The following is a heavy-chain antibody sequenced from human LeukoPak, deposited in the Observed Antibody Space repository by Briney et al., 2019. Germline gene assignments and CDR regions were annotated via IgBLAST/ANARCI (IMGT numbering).Heavy chain of an antibody. CDR3: ARVGYNIVVVPAAVNLDY. Sequence: GGSLRLSCAASGFTFSSYSMNWVRQAPGKGLEWVSSISSSSSYIYYADSVKGRFTISRDNAKNSLYLQMNSLRAEDTAVYYCARVGYNIVVVPAAVNLDYWGQGTLVTVSS. CDR2: ISSSSSYI. V-gene: IGHV3-21*01. CDR1: GFTFSSYS. J-gene: IGHJ4*02. D-gene: IGHD2-2*01.